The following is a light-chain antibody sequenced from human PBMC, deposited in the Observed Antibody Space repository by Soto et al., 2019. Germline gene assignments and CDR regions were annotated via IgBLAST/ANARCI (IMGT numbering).Light chain of an antibody. J-gene: IGLJ1*01. CDR1: SSEVGGYNY. Sequence: QTALTQPAAVSGSRGQSITISWAGGSSEVGGYNYVSWYQQHPGEAPKLMSYEVSNRPSGVSNRFYGSKSGNTASLTISGLQAEDEGDYYCSSYTSSSTYVFGTGTKVTVL. CDR2: EVS. CDR3: SSYTSSSTYV. V-gene: IGLV2-14*01.